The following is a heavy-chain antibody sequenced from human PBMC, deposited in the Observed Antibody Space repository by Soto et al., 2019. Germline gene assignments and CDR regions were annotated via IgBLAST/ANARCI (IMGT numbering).Heavy chain of an antibody. D-gene: IGHD5-12*01. J-gene: IGHJ4*02. V-gene: IGHV4-59*01. CDR1: GGSISSYY. CDR2: IYYSGST. Sequence: SETLSLTCTVAGGSISSYYWSWIRQPPGKGLEWIGYIYYSGSTNYNPSLKSRVTISVDTSKNQFSLKLSSVTAADTAVYYCARAVEMATIDYWGQGTLVTVSS. CDR3: ARAVEMATIDY.